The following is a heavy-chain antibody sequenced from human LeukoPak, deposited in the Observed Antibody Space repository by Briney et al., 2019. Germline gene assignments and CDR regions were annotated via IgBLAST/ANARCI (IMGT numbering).Heavy chain of an antibody. V-gene: IGHV3-23*01. Sequence: GGSLRLSCAASGFTFSSYAMSWVRQAPGKGLEWVSAISGSGGSTDYADSVKGRFTVSRDNSKNTLYLHMNTLSAEDTAVYYCAKWAYYDFWSGHYKSHFDSWGQGTLVTVSP. CDR2: ISGSGGST. D-gene: IGHD3-3*01. CDR3: AKWAYYDFWSGHYKSHFDS. CDR1: GFTFSSYA. J-gene: IGHJ4*02.